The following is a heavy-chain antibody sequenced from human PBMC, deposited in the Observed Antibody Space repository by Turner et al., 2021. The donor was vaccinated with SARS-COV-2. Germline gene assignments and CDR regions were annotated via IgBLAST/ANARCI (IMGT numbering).Heavy chain of an antibody. CDR1: GFAVSNNY. Sequence: EVHLVESGGGLVQLGGSLRLSCAASGFAVSNNYMSWVRQAAGKGLEWVSLIYSGGSTYYADSVTGRFTISRDNSKNTLYLQMNSLRAEDTAVYYCATRMTTLPQWGQGTLVTVSS. CDR2: IYSGGST. V-gene: IGHV3-66*01. J-gene: IGHJ4*02. CDR3: ATRMTTLPQ. D-gene: IGHD4-17*01.